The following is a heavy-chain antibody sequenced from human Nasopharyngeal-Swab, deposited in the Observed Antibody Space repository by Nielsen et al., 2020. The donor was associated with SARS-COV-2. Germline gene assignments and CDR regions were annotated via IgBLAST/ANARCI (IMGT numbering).Heavy chain of an antibody. J-gene: IGHJ6*02. CDR3: ARDRCSGGSCYLYYYYGMDV. V-gene: IGHV1-46*01. CDR2: INPSGGST. CDR1: GYTFTSYY. D-gene: IGHD2-15*01. Sequence: ASVKVSCKASGYTFTSYYMHWVRQAPGQGLEWMGIINPSGGSTSYAQKFQGRVTMTRDTSTSTVYMELSSLRSEDTAVYYCARDRCSGGSCYLYYYYGMDVWGQGTTVTVSS.